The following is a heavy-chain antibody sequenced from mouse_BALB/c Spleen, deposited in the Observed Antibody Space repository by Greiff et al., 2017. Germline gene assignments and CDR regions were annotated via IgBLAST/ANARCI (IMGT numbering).Heavy chain of an antibody. Sequence: EVKVVESGGGLVQPGGSRKLSCAASGFTFSSFGMHWVRQAPEKGLEWVAYISSGSSTIYYADTVKGRFTISRDNPKNTLFLQMTSLRSEDTAMYYCARPYGSSPHYYAMDYWGQGTSVTVSS. CDR1: GFTFSSFG. CDR2: ISSGSSTI. J-gene: IGHJ4*01. CDR3: ARPYGSSPHYYAMDY. D-gene: IGHD1-1*01. V-gene: IGHV5-17*02.